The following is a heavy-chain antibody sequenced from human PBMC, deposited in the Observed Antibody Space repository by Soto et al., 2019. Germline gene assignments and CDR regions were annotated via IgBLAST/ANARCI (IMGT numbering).Heavy chain of an antibody. CDR2: IYWDDDQ. CDR1: GFSLSTTGVG. J-gene: IGHJ4*02. D-gene: IGHD3-3*01. Sequence: QITLKESGPTLVKPTQTLTLTCTFSGFSLSTTGVGVGWIRQPPGKALEWLALIYWDDDQRYSPSLKSRLTITKDTSKNQVVLTMTNIDPVDTATYYCARYLFWSGYYTFDYWGQGTLVTVSS. V-gene: IGHV2-5*02. CDR3: ARYLFWSGYYTFDY.